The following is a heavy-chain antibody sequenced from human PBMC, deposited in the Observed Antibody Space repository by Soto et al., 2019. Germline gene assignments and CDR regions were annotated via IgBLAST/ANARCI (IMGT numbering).Heavy chain of an antibody. CDR3: ARAPGLELPYFDY. CDR1: GYTFTSYA. D-gene: IGHD1-7*01. Sequence: GASVKVSCKASGYTFTSYAMHWVRQAPGQRLEWMGWINAGNGNTKYSQKFQGRVTITRDTSASTAYMELSGLRSEDTAVYYCARAPGLELPYFDYWGQGTLVTVSS. CDR2: INAGNGNT. J-gene: IGHJ4*02. V-gene: IGHV1-3*01.